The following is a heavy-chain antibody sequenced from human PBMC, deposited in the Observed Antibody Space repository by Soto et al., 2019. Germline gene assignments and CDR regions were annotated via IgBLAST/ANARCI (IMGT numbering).Heavy chain of an antibody. J-gene: IGHJ5*02. D-gene: IGHD3-10*01. Sequence: SETLSLTCTVSGGSISSSSYYWGWIRQPPGKGLEWIGSIYYSGSTYYNPSLKSRVTISVDTSKNQFSLKLSSVTAADTAVYYCAIQKVMVRGVIKGFDPWGQGTLVTVSS. V-gene: IGHV4-39*01. CDR3: AIQKVMVRGVIKGFDP. CDR1: GGSISSSSYY. CDR2: IYYSGST.